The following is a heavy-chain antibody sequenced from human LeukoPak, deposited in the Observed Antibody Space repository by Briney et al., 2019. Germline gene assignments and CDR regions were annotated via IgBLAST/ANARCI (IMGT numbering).Heavy chain of an antibody. CDR3: AKSRSYYYYGMDV. J-gene: IGHJ6*02. CDR2: IIPIFGTA. CDR1: GYTFTSYA. Sequence: SVKVSCKASGYTFTSYAMNWVRQAPGQGLEWMGGIIPIFGTANYAQKFQGRVTITADESTSTAYMELSSLRSEDTAVYYCAKSRSYYYYGMDVWGQGTTVTVSS. V-gene: IGHV1-69*13.